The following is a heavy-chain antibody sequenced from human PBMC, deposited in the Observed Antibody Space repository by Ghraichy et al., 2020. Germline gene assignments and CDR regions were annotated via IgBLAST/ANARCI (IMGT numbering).Heavy chain of an antibody. V-gene: IGHV3-13*01. J-gene: IGHJ6*02. CDR1: GFTFMSYD. D-gene: IGHD3-3*01. CDR2: IGTAGDT. Sequence: GGSLRLSCAASGFTFMSYDMHWVRQATGKGLEGVSGIGTAGDTFYPGSVKGRLTISRENATNSLCLHMNSLRAGDTAVYYCARGSGYYNSYYTGMDVWGQGTMVTVSS. CDR3: ARGSGYYNSYYTGMDV.